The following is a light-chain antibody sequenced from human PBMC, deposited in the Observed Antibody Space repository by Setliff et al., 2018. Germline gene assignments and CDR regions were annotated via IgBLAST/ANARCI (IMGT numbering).Light chain of an antibody. J-gene: IGLJ1*01. Sequence: QSVLTQPASVSGSTGQSITIYCIGSSSDIGAYDYVAWYPQHPGKAPKLMIYDVSHRPSGVSHRFSASKSGNTASLTISGLQVEDEADYYCSSYSTRTSLDVFGTGTKVTVL. CDR3: SSYSTRTSLDV. V-gene: IGLV2-14*03. CDR2: DVS. CDR1: SSDIGAYDY.